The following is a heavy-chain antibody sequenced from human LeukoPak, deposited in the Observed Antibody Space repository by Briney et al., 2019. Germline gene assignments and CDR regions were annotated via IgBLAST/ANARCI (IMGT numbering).Heavy chain of an antibody. J-gene: IGHJ4*02. V-gene: IGHV3-9*01. CDR3: ARRRGLGYCSSTSCYAGYFDY. D-gene: IGHD2-2*01. CDR1: GFTFDVYA. CDR2: ISCTSGSI. Sequence: PGGSLRLSCAASGFTFDVYAMHWVRQAPGKGLEWVSGISCTSGSIGYADSEKGRFTISRDNAKNSLYLQMNSLRAEDTALYYCARRRGLGYCSSTSCYAGYFDYWGQGTLVTVSS.